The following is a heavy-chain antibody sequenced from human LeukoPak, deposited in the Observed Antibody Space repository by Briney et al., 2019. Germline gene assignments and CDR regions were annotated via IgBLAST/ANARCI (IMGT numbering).Heavy chain of an antibody. CDR2: MRYDGTNK. J-gene: IGHJ4*02. D-gene: IGHD3-9*01. Sequence: GGSLRLSCTASGFTFSSYGMHRVRQAPGKGLEWVAFMRYDGTNKYYADSVKGRFTISRDNSKNTLYLQMNSLRAEDTAVYYCAKDQHYDILTGYYTSVFDYWGQGTLVTVSS. CDR3: AKDQHYDILTGYYTSVFDY. CDR1: GFTFSSYG. V-gene: IGHV3-30*02.